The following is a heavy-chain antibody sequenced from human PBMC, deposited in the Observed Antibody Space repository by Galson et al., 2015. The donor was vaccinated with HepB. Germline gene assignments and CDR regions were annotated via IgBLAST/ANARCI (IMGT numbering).Heavy chain of an antibody. J-gene: IGHJ4*02. CDR2: FDPEDGET. CDR1: GYSLTELS. D-gene: IGHD1/OR15-1a*01. Sequence: SVKVSCKVAGYSLTELSMHWVQQAPGKGLEWMGGFDPEDGETIYAQKLQGRITLTEDTSTDTAYMALSSLRSEDTAVYYCATDLGWEQRFWGQGTLVTVSS. V-gene: IGHV1-24*01. CDR3: ATDLGWEQRF.